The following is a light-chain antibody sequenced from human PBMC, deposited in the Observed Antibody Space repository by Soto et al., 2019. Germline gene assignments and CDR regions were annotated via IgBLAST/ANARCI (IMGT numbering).Light chain of an antibody. V-gene: IGKV4-1*01. CDR1: QTVLDSSNNKDF. CDR3: QQYYSTPRT. J-gene: IGKJ1*01. Sequence: IVMTQSPDSLAVSLGERATINCKSRQTVLDSSNNKDFLTWYQQKPGQPPKLLIYWASTREFGVPDRFSGSGSGTDFTLNISSLQAEDVAVYYCQQYYSTPRTFGHGTKVDIK. CDR2: WAS.